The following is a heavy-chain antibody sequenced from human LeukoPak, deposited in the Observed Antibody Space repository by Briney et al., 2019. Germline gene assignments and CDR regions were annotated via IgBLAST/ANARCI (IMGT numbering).Heavy chain of an antibody. D-gene: IGHD4-17*01. CDR2: INPSGGST. CDR1: GYTFTSYY. V-gene: IGHV1-46*01. J-gene: IGHJ6*02. Sequence: ASVKVSCKASGYTFTSYYMHWVRQAPGQGLEWMGIINPSGGSTSYAQKFQGRVTMTRDTSTSTVYMELSSLRSEDTAVYYCAGVTVTTFSAPYYYGMDVWGQGTTVTVSS. CDR3: AGVTVTTFSAPYYYGMDV.